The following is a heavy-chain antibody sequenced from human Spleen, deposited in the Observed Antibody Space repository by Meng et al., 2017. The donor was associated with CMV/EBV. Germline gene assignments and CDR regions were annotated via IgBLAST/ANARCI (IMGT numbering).Heavy chain of an antibody. D-gene: IGHD6-19*01. CDR3: ARWASSGYYYGMDV. J-gene: IGHJ6*02. CDR1: GFTFDDYA. V-gene: IGHV3-69-1*01. Sequence: GESLKISCAASGFTFDDYAMHWVRQTPGKGLEWVSSISSSSYIYYADSVKGRFTISRDNAKNSLYLQMNSLRAEDTAVYYCARWASSGYYYGMDVWGQGTTVTVSS. CDR2: ISSSSYI.